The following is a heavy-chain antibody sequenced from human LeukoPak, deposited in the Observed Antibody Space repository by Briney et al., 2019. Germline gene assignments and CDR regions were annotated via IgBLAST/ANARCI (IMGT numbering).Heavy chain of an antibody. CDR1: GGSISSYY. D-gene: IGHD3-10*01. J-gene: IGHJ4*02. V-gene: IGHV4-59*01. Sequence: PSETLSLTCTVSGGSISSYYWSWLRQPPGKGLEWIGYIYYNGSTKYNPSLKSRVIISVHTSKNQFSLKVSSVTAADTAVYYCARGAGSVDYWGQGILVTVSS. CDR2: IYYNGST. CDR3: ARGAGSVDY.